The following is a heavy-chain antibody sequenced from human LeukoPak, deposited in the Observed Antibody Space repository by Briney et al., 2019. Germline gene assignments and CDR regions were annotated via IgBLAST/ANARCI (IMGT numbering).Heavy chain of an antibody. CDR1: GVSISSNY. CDR3: AGYDHTNYLAH. V-gene: IGHV4-59*07. CDR2: ISYSGSN. J-gene: IGHJ4*02. D-gene: IGHD4-11*01. Sequence: PSDTLSLTCTVSGVSISSNYWSWLRQPPGKGLEWIGYISYSGSNNYNLSLKSRVTISMDTSKNQLSLSLRSVTAADTAVYYCAGYDHTNYLAHWGQGTLVTVSS.